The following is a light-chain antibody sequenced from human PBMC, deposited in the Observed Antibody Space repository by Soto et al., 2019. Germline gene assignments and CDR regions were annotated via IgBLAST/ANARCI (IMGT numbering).Light chain of an antibody. CDR1: QSVTRDF. CDR2: DAS. CDR3: QQYGTSST. Sequence: EVVLTQSPGTLSLSPGERATLSCRASQSVTRDFLAWYQQKPGQAPRLLIYDASTRATGIPDRFSGSGSGTDFTITISRVESEDCAVYYCQQYGTSSTFGQGTKVEIK. V-gene: IGKV3-20*01. J-gene: IGKJ1*01.